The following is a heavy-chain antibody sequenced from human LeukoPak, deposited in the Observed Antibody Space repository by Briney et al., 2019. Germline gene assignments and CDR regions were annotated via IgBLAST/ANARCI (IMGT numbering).Heavy chain of an antibody. D-gene: IGHD6-13*01. V-gene: IGHV3-48*03. Sequence: GGSLRLSCAASGFTFSSYEMNWVRQAPGKGLEWVSYISSSGSTIYYADSVKGRFTISRDNAKNSLYLQMNSLRAEDTAVYYCARELSSSWYHYYYYMDVWGKGTTVTISS. CDR2: ISSSGSTI. CDR1: GFTFSSYE. CDR3: ARELSSSWYHYYYYMDV. J-gene: IGHJ6*03.